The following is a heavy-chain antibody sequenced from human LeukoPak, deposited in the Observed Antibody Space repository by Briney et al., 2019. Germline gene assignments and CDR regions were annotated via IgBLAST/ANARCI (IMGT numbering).Heavy chain of an antibody. CDR1: GFTFSNYW. D-gene: IGHD2-2*01. Sequence: PGGSLSLSCAASGFTFSNYWMTWVRQAPGKGLEWVSAISGSGSSTYYADSVKGRFTISRDNSKNTLYLQMNSLRAEDTAVYYCAIDPHIVVVPAAIGTFDYWGQGTLVTVSS. CDR2: ISGSGSST. J-gene: IGHJ4*02. V-gene: IGHV3-23*01. CDR3: AIDPHIVVVPAAIGTFDY.